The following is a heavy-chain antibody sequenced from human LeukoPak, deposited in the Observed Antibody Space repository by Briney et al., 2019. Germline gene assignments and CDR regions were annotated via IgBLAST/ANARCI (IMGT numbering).Heavy chain of an antibody. Sequence: SETLSLTCTVSGSSISSSSYYWGWIRQPPGKGLEWIGSIYYSGSTYYNPSLKSRVTISVDTSKNQFSLKLSSVTAADTAVYYCARGGREIENWFDPWGQGTLVTVSS. J-gene: IGHJ5*02. CDR3: ARGGREIENWFDP. CDR2: IYYSGST. CDR1: GSSISSSSYY. V-gene: IGHV4-39*07. D-gene: IGHD2-15*01.